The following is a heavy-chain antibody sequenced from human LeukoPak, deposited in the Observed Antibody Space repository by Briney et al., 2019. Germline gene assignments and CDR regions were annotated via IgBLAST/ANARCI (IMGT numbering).Heavy chain of an antibody. CDR2: IYYSGST. J-gene: IGHJ4*02. CDR3: ARHSSSGWSVYY. D-gene: IGHD6-19*01. CDR1: GGSISSSSYY. V-gene: IGHV4-39*01. Sequence: PSVTLSLTCTVSGGSISSSSYYWGWIRQPPGKGLEWIGSIYYSGSTYYNPSLKSRVTIPVDTSKNQFSLKLSSVTAADTAVYYCARHSSSGWSVYYWGQGTLVTVSS.